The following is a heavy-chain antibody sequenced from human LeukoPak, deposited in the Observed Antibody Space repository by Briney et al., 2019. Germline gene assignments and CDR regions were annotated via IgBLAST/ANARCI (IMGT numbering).Heavy chain of an antibody. V-gene: IGHV3-20*04. D-gene: IGHD4-11*01. J-gene: IGHJ6*03. Sequence: GGSLRLSCAASGFTFDDYGMSWVRQAPGKGLEWVSGINWNGGSTGYADSVKGRFTISRDNAKNSLYLQMNSLRAEDTALYYCATSHSNYDHYYYYTDVWGKGTTVTVS. CDR2: INWNGGST. CDR3: ATSHSNYDHYYYYTDV. CDR1: GFTFDDYG.